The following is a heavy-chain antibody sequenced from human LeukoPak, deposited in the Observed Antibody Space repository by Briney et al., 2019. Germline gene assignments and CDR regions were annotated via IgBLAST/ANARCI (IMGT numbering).Heavy chain of an antibody. D-gene: IGHD6-19*01. CDR2: ISYDGSNK. Sequence: ARSLRLSCAASGFTFSSYGMHWVRQAPGKGLDWVAVISYDGSNKYYADSVKGRFTISRDNSKNTLYLQMNTLRAEDTAIYYGAKDESRGCIDDWGRGTLVTVSS. CDR3: AKDESRGCIDD. J-gene: IGHJ4*02. V-gene: IGHV3-30*18. CDR1: GFTFSSYG.